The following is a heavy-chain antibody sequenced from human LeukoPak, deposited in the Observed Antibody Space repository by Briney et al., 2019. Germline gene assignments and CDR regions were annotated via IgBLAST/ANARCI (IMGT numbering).Heavy chain of an antibody. V-gene: IGHV3-7*01. D-gene: IGHD6-13*01. CDR1: GFSFTTYW. CDR2: IKKDGSEK. Sequence: PGGSLRLSCAASGFSFTTYWMSWVRQAPGKGLEWVANIKKDGSEKYYLDSVKGRFTISRDNAKNSLYLQMNSLRAEDTAVYFCTREAAAGIDYWGQGTLVTVSP. CDR3: TREAAAGIDY. J-gene: IGHJ4*02.